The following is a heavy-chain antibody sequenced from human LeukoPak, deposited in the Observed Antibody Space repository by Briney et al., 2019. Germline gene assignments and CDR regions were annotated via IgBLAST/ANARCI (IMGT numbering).Heavy chain of an antibody. CDR3: AKGGTTVVDY. Sequence: GGSLRLSCGATGFTISSYWMHWVRQAPGKGLVWVSRINGDGSSTTYADSVKGRFTISGDNAKNTLYLQMNSLRAEDTAVYYCAKGGTTVVDYWGQGTLVTVSS. J-gene: IGHJ4*02. CDR2: INGDGSST. CDR1: GFTISSYW. D-gene: IGHD4-23*01. V-gene: IGHV3-74*03.